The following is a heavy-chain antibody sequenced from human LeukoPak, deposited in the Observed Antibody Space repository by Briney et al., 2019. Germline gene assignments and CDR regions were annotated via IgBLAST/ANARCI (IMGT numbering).Heavy chain of an antibody. V-gene: IGHV1-18*01. Sequence: ASVKVSCKASGYTFTSYGISWVRQAPGQGLEWMGWISAYNGNTNYAQKLQGRVTMTTDTSTSTAYMELRSLRSDDTAVYYCERGVTIFGGPGWFDPWGQGTLVTVSS. D-gene: IGHD3-3*01. CDR2: ISAYNGNT. CDR3: ERGVTIFGGPGWFDP. J-gene: IGHJ5*02. CDR1: GYTFTSYG.